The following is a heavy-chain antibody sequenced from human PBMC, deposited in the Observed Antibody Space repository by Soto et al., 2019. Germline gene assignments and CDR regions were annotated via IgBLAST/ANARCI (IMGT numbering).Heavy chain of an antibody. J-gene: IGHJ3*02. CDR1: GFTFSSYA. CDR3: ARYCTNGVCYGAFDI. V-gene: IGHV3-64*01. CDR2: ISINGGIT. D-gene: IGHD2-8*01. Sequence: PGGSLRLSCAASGFTFSSYAMHWVRQAPGKGLEYVSVISINGGITYYANSLKGRFTISRDNSKNTLYLQMGSLRVEYMAVYYCARYCTNGVCYGAFDIWGQGTMVTVSS.